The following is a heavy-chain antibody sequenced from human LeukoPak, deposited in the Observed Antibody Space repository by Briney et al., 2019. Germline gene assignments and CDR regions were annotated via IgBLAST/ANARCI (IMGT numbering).Heavy chain of an antibody. D-gene: IGHD6-19*01. CDR1: GGSISSSSYY. CDR3: ARAVSGRFDY. CDR2: IYYSGST. Sequence: SETLSLTRTVSGGSISSSSYYWGWIRQPPGKGLEWTGYIYYSGSTNYNPSLKSRVTISVDTSKNQFSLKLSSVTAADTAIYYCARAVSGRFDYWGQGTLVTVSS. V-gene: IGHV4-61*05. J-gene: IGHJ4*02.